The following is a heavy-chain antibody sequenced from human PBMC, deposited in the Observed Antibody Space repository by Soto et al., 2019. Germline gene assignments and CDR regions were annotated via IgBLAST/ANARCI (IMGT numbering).Heavy chain of an antibody. J-gene: IGHJ3*02. Sequence: SVKVSCKASGGTFSSYAISWVRQAPGQGLEWMGGIIPIFGTANYAQKFQGRVTITADESTSTAYMELSSLRSEDTAVYYCARDLNFYGSGSYYNDAFDIWGQGTMVTVSS. CDR2: IIPIFGTA. CDR1: GGTFSSYA. CDR3: ARDLNFYGSGSYYNDAFDI. D-gene: IGHD3-10*01. V-gene: IGHV1-69*13.